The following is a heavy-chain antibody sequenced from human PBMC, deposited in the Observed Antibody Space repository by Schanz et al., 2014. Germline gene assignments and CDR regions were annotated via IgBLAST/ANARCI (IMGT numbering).Heavy chain of an antibody. J-gene: IGHJ5*01. CDR2: ISDSGDTA. D-gene: IGHD3-10*01. V-gene: IGHV3-23*04. CDR3: AKQHIVRGVIYLNWFDS. Sequence: EVQLVESGGGLVQPGGSLRLSCTASGFTISSYSMNWVRQAPGKGLEWVSLISDSGDTAYYADSVKGRFTISRDNFKGALYLQMSSLRAEDTAVYYCAKQHIVRGVIYLNWFDSWGQGTPITVSS. CDR1: GFTISSYS.